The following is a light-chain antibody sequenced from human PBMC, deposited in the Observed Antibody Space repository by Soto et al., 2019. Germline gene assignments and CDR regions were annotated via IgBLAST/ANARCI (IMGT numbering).Light chain of an antibody. J-gene: IGKJ1*01. CDR3: QQYNNWPPWT. V-gene: IGKV3-15*01. CDR2: GAS. CDR1: QSVSSN. Sequence: EIVLTQSPGTLSLSPGERATLSCRASQSVSSNLAWYQQKPGQAPRLLIYGASTRATGIPARFSGSGSGTEFTLTISSLQSEDFAVYYCQQYNNWPPWTFGQGTMVDIK.